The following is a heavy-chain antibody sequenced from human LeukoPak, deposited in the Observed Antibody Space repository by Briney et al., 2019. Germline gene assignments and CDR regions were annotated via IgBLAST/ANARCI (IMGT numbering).Heavy chain of an antibody. D-gene: IGHD3-3*02. CDR3: ARVSRNGYFDL. V-gene: IGHV4-30-2*01. CDR1: GGSISSGGYS. CDR2: IYHSGST. Sequence: SQTLSLTCAVSGGSISSGGYSWSWIRQPPGKGLEWIGYIYHSGSTYYNPSLKSRVTISVDRSKNQSSLKLSSVTAADTAVYYCARVSRNGYFDLWGRGTLVTVSS. J-gene: IGHJ2*01.